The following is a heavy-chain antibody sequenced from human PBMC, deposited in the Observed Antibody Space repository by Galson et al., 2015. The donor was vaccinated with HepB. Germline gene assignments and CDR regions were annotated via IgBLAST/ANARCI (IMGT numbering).Heavy chain of an antibody. CDR3: ARDATTITTGPGAHYFYYMDV. CDR1: GGTFSSYT. Sequence: SVKVSCKASGGTFSSYTLTWVRQAPGQGLEWMGGIIPILNIANYAQKFQGRVTITADKSTSTAYMELSSLRSEDTAVYFCARDATTITTGPGAHYFYYMDVWGKGTTVTVSS. D-gene: IGHD4-11*01. V-gene: IGHV1-69*10. J-gene: IGHJ6*03. CDR2: IIPILNIA.